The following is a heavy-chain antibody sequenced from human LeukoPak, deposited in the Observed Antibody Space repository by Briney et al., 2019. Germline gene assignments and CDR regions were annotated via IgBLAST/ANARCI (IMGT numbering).Heavy chain of an antibody. D-gene: IGHD3-3*01. Sequence: SETLSLTCTVSGGSINNYCWSWARQAPGKGLEWIGYIYNSGTTDYNPSLRGRVTMSLDTSKNQLSMDLKFLTAADTAIYYCATSYDAKTAPYDLWGQGTLVTVSS. J-gene: IGHJ5*02. CDR2: IYNSGTT. V-gene: IGHV4-4*09. CDR1: GGSINNYC. CDR3: ATSYDAKTAPYDL.